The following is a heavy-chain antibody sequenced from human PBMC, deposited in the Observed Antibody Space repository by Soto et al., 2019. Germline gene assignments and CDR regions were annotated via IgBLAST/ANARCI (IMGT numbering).Heavy chain of an antibody. D-gene: IGHD2-8*01. CDR3: ATKPNGLYYFDY. CDR2: IYSSGVT. J-gene: IGHJ4*02. CDR1: GGSISSGDYY. V-gene: IGHV4-31*03. Sequence: SETLSLTCTVSGGSISSGDYYWSWIRQHPGKGLEWIGYIYSSGVTYYDPSLKSRVTMSVDMSKNQFSLRLSSVTAADTAVYYCATKPNGLYYFDYWGQGALVTVS.